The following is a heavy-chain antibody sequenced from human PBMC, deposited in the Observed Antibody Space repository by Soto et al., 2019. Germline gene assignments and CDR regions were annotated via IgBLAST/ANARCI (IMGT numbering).Heavy chain of an antibody. CDR3: VFGDCTSSSCSYYFYGLDV. CDR1: GGNFRRYA. V-gene: IGHV1-69*13. CDR2: ILPIFGSP. Sequence: ASVKVSCKASGGNFRRYAISWVRQAPGQGLEWMGGILPIFGSPSHAQKFRDRVTITADESTSTAYSELTSLTSEDTAIYYCVFGDCTSSSCSYYFYGLDVWGQGTTVTVSS. J-gene: IGHJ6*02. D-gene: IGHD2-2*01.